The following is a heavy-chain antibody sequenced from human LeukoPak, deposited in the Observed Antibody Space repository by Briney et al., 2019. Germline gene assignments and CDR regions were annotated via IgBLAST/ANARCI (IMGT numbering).Heavy chain of an antibody. D-gene: IGHD1-26*01. CDR3: ARVVGARSLWFDP. V-gene: IGHV4-61*02. CDR1: GGSISSGSYY. Sequence: KPSETLSLTCTVSGGSISSGSYYWSWIRQPAGKGLEWIGRIYTSGSTNYNPSLKSRVTISVDTSKNQFSLKLSSVTAADTAVYYCARVVGARSLWFDPWGQGTLVTVSS. CDR2: IYTSGST. J-gene: IGHJ5*02.